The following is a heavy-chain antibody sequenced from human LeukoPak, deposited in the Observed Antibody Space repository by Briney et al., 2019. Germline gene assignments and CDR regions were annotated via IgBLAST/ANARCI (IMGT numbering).Heavy chain of an antibody. Sequence: HPGGSLRLSCVASGFTFSNYWMHWVRQAPGKGLVWVSHINVNGKTTTSADSVKGRFTVSRDNIRNTLYLQMNSLRAEDTAVYYCVRELALGTAVCAFDIWGQGTMVTVSS. D-gene: IGHD2-21*02. CDR2: INVNGKTT. CDR1: GFTFSNYW. V-gene: IGHV3-74*03. J-gene: IGHJ3*02. CDR3: VRELALGTAVCAFDI.